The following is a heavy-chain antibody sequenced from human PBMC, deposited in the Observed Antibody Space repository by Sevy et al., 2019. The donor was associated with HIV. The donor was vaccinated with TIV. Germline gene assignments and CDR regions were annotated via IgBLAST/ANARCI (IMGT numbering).Heavy chain of an antibody. CDR3: ARGITIFGVVTPPIAFDI. V-gene: IGHV1-18*04. CDR2: ISAYNGNT. Sequence: ASVKVSCKASGYTFTSYGISWVRQAPGQGLEWMGWISAYNGNTNYAQKLQGRVTMTTDTSTSTAYMELRSLRSDDTAVYYCARGITIFGVVTPPIAFDIWGQWTMVTVSS. J-gene: IGHJ3*02. CDR1: GYTFTSYG. D-gene: IGHD3-3*01.